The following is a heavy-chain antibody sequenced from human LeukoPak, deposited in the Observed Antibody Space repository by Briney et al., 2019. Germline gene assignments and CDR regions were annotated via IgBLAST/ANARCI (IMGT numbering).Heavy chain of an antibody. J-gene: IGHJ4*02. V-gene: IGHV3-48*03. CDR1: GFTFSSYE. D-gene: IGHD4-17*01. Sequence: GGSLRLSCAASGFTFSSYEMNWVRQAPGKGLEWVSYISSSGSTIYYADSVKGRLTISRDNSKNTLYLQMNSLRAEDTAVYYCARVVDHDYGDYYLDYWGQGTLVTVSS. CDR3: ARVVDHDYGDYYLDY. CDR2: ISSSGSTI.